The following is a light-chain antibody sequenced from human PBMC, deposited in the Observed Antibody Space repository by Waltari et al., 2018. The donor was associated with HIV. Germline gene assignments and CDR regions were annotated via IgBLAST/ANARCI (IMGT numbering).Light chain of an antibody. CDR2: SAS. Sequence: DIQMTQSPSSLSASVGDSVTLTCRASQIITSHLSWYQQRPGKAPKLLIYSASVLESGVPSRFSGSGSGTDYSLTITSLQPEDFATYYCQQSYTLPLTFGAGTKVDIK. V-gene: IGKV1-39*01. J-gene: IGKJ3*01. CDR1: QIITSH. CDR3: QQSYTLPLT.